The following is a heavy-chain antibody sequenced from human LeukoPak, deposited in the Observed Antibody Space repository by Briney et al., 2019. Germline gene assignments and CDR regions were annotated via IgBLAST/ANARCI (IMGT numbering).Heavy chain of an antibody. Sequence: ASVKVSCKVSGYTLTELSMHWVRQAPGKGLEWMGGFDPEDGETIYAQQFQGRVTMTEDTSTDTAYMELSSLRSEDTAVYYCATPQHYYDSSGYFYYFAYWGQGTLVTVSS. J-gene: IGHJ4*02. CDR2: FDPEDGET. V-gene: IGHV1-24*01. D-gene: IGHD3-22*01. CDR1: GYTLTELS. CDR3: ATPQHYYDSSGYFYYFAY.